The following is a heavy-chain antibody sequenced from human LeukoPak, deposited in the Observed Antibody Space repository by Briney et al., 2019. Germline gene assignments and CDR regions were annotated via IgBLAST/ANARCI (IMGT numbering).Heavy chain of an antibody. CDR2: INHSGST. V-gene: IGHV4-34*01. J-gene: IGHJ1*01. CDR3: ARGILVVPAAIEYFQH. Sequence: SETLSLTCAVYGGSFSGYYWSWIRQPPGKGLEWIGEINHSGSTNYNPSLKSRVTISVDTSKNQFSLKLSSVTAADTAVYYCARGILVVPAAIEYFQHWGQGILVTVSS. CDR1: GGSFSGYY. D-gene: IGHD2-2*01.